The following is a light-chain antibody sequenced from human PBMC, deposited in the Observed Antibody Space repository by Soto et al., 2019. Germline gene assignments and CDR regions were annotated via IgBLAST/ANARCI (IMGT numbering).Light chain of an antibody. CDR2: ENN. J-gene: IGLJ1*01. CDR3: GTWDSSLSAYV. CDR1: SSNIGNNY. Sequence: QSVLTQPPSVSAAPGQKVTISGSGSSSNIGNNYVSWYQQLPGTAPKLLIYENNKRPSGIPDRFSGSKSGTSATLGITGLQTGDEDDYYCGTWDSSLSAYVFGTGTKLTVL. V-gene: IGLV1-51*02.